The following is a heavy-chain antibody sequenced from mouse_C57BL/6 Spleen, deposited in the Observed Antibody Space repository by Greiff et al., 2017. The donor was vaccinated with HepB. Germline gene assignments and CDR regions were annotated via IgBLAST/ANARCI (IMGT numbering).Heavy chain of an antibody. V-gene: IGHV6-3*01. J-gene: IGHJ1*03. Sequence: EVQVVESGGGLVQPGGSMKLSCVASGFTFSNYWMNWVRQSPEKGLEWVAQIRLKSDNYATHYAESVKGRFTISRDDSKSSVYLQMNNLRAEDTGIYYCTGGYYGSYWYFDVWGTGTTVTVSS. D-gene: IGHD1-1*01. CDR3: TGGYYGSYWYFDV. CDR1: GFTFSNYW. CDR2: IRLKSDNYAT.